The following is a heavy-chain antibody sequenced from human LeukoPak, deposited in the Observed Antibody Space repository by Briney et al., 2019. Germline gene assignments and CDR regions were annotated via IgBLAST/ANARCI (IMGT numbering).Heavy chain of an antibody. CDR2: ISSSSSYI. CDR1: GFTFSSYS. CDR3: ARVGRGIAAPQDDAFDI. J-gene: IGHJ3*02. V-gene: IGHV3-21*01. D-gene: IGHD6-13*01. Sequence: GGSLRLSCAASGFTFSSYSMNWVRQAPGKGLEWVSSISSSSSYIYYADSVKGRFTISRDNAKNSLCLQMNSLGAEDTAVYYCARVGRGIAAPQDDAFDIWGQGTMVTVSS.